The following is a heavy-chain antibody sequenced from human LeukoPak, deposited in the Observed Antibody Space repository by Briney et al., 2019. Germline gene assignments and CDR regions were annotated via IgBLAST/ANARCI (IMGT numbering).Heavy chain of an antibody. CDR2: IYYSGST. CDR3: AATYYDFWSGLRSNLDAFDI. Sequence: SETLSLTCTVSGGSISSSSYYWGWIRQPPGKGLEWIGSIYYSGSTYYNPSLKSRVTISVDTSKNQFSLKLSSVTAADTAVYYCAATYYDFWSGLRSNLDAFDIWGQGTMVTVSS. J-gene: IGHJ3*02. D-gene: IGHD3-3*01. V-gene: IGHV4-39*07. CDR1: GGSISSSSYY.